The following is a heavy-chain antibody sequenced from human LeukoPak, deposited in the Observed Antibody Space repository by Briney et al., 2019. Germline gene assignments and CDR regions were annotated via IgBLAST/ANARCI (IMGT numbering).Heavy chain of an antibody. J-gene: IGHJ3*02. CDR1: GFTVSSNY. Sequence: GGSLRLSCAASGFTVSSNYMSWVRQAPGKGLEWVSVIYSGGSTYYADSVKGRFTISRDNSKNTLYLQMNSLRAEDTAVYYCAKVREWFPRYDAFDIWGQGTMVTVSS. D-gene: IGHD3-3*01. CDR3: AKVREWFPRYDAFDI. CDR2: IYSGGST. V-gene: IGHV3-53*01.